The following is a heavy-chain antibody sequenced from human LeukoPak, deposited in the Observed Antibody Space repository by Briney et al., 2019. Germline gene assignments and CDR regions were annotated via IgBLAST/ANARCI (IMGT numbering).Heavy chain of an antibody. Sequence: GGSLRLSCAASGFTFSTYSMNWVRQAPGKGLEWVSSISSGSSTIIYADSLKGRFTISRDNAKNSLYLQMNSLRAEDTAVYYCARRYCTSTNCYAFDYWGQGTLVTVSS. V-gene: IGHV3-21*01. CDR1: GFTFSTYS. CDR2: ISSGSSTI. J-gene: IGHJ4*02. CDR3: ARRYCTSTNCYAFDY. D-gene: IGHD2-2*01.